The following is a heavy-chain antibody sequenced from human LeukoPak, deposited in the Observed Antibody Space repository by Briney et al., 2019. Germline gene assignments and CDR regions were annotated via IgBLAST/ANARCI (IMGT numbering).Heavy chain of an antibody. D-gene: IGHD2-15*01. Sequence: GGSLRLSCAASGFTFSSYAMSWVRQAPGKGLEWVGHIRSKADGGTPDYIAPVKGRFTISRDDSKDTLYLQMNSLNTEDTAMYYCTTRSPARYCSDGACYSSADYWGQGTLVTVSS. CDR1: GFTFSSYA. V-gene: IGHV3-15*01. CDR2: IRSKADGGTP. CDR3: TTRSPARYCSDGACYSSADY. J-gene: IGHJ4*02.